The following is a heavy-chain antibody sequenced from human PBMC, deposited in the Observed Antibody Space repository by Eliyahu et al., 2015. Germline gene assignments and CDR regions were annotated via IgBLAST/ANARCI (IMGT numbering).Heavy chain of an antibody. CDR3: AKEHMVRGVIEWFDP. D-gene: IGHD3-10*01. V-gene: IGHV3-30*02. CDR1: GFTFSXYG. J-gene: IGHJ5*02. CDR2: IRYDGSNK. Sequence: QVQLVESGGGVVQPGGSLRLSCAASGFTFSXYGMHWVRQAPGKGLGWVAFIRYDGSNKYYADSVKGRFTISRDNSKNTLYLQMNSLRAEDTAVYYCAKEHMVRGVIEWFDPWGQGTLVTVSS.